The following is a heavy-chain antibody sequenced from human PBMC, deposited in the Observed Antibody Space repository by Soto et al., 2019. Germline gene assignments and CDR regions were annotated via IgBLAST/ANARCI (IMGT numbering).Heavy chain of an antibody. CDR3: ARTTTANGGYYYYMDV. J-gene: IGHJ6*03. V-gene: IGHV4-59*01. D-gene: IGHD4-4*01. CDR1: GGSISSYY. CDR2: IYYSGST. Sequence: SITGTVSGGSISSYYWSWIRQPPGKGLEWIGYIYYSGSTNYNPSLKSRVTISVDTSKNQFSLKLSSVTAADMAVYYCARTTTANGGYYYYMDVWGKGTTVTVSS.